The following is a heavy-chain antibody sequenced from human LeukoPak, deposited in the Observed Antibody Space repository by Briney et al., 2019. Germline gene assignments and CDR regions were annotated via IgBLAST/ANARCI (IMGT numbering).Heavy chain of an antibody. Sequence: ASVKVSCKASGYTFTGYYMHWVRQAPGQGLEWMGWINPNSGGTNYAQKFQGRVTMTRDTSISTAYMELSRLRSDDTAVYYCARDLTMVRGAVRAFDIWGQGTMVTVSS. CDR1: GYTFTGYY. CDR3: ARDLTMVRGAVRAFDI. CDR2: INPNSGGT. J-gene: IGHJ3*02. D-gene: IGHD3-10*01. V-gene: IGHV1-2*02.